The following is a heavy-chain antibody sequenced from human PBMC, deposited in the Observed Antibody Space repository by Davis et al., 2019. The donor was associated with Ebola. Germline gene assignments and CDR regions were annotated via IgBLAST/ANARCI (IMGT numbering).Heavy chain of an antibody. J-gene: IGHJ4*02. CDR1: GFTFSSHS. CDR2: ISSSSSYI. V-gene: IGHV3-21*01. Sequence: GESLKISCAASGFTFSSHSMNWVRQAPGKGLEWVSSISSSSSYIYYADSVKGRFTISRDNAKNSLYLQMNSLRAEDTAVYYCARWVAGTVYWGQGTLVTVSS. CDR3: ARWVAGTVY. D-gene: IGHD6-19*01.